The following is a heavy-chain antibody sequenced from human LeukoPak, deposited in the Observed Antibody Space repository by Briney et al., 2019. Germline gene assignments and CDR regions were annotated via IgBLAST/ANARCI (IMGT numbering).Heavy chain of an antibody. CDR2: INPNSGGT. V-gene: IGHV1-2*02. CDR1: GHTFTGYY. D-gene: IGHD4-17*01. CDR3: ARLPSDYEKVPFDY. J-gene: IGHJ4*02. Sequence: ASVKVSCKASGHTFTGYYMHWVRQAPGQGLEWMGWINPNSGGTNYAQKFQGRVTMTRDTSISTAYMELSRLRSDDTAVYYCARLPSDYEKVPFDYWGQGTLVTVSS.